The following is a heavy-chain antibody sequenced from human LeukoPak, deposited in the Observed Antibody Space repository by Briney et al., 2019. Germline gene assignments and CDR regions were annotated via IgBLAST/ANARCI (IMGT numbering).Heavy chain of an antibody. CDR1: GFNFNDYA. Sequence: GGSLRLSCAASGFNFNDYAMTWVRQAPGKGLEWVSGITGGSGNRDYGDSVKGRFTISRDNSKNTLYLQMNSLRAEDTAIYYCAKTLVPIVVVSAAPLDYWGQGTLVTVSS. J-gene: IGHJ4*02. D-gene: IGHD2-2*01. CDR2: ITGGSGNR. V-gene: IGHV3-23*01. CDR3: AKTLVPIVVVSAAPLDY.